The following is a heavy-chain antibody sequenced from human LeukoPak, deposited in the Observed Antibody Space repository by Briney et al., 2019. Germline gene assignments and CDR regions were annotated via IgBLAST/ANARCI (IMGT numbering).Heavy chain of an antibody. CDR3: ARAGHLSFDYYGMDV. J-gene: IGHJ6*02. Sequence: SETLSLTCTVSGGSISSYYWSWIRQPPGKGLEWIGYIYYSGSTNYNPSLKSRVTMSVDTSKNQFPLKLSSVTAADTAVYYCARAGHLSFDYYGMDVWGQGTTVTVSS. CDR1: GGSISSYY. CDR2: IYYSGST. V-gene: IGHV4-59*01.